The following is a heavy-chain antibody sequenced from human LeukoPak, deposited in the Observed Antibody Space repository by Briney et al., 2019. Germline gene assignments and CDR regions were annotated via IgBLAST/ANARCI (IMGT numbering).Heavy chain of an antibody. CDR1: GGSISSYY. J-gene: IGHJ4*02. CDR2: IYYSGST. CDR3: ARASSSWYFPYYFDY. D-gene: IGHD6-13*01. Sequence: PSETPSLTCTVSGGSISSYYWSWIRQPPGKGLEWIGYIYYSGSTNYNPSLKSRVTISVDTSKHQFSLKLSSVTAADTAVYYCARASSSWYFPYYFDYWGQGTLVTVSS. V-gene: IGHV4-59*12.